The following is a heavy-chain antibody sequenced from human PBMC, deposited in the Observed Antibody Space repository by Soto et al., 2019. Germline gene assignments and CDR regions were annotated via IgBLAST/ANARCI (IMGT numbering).Heavy chain of an antibody. V-gene: IGHV3-15*01. D-gene: IGHD4-17*01. J-gene: IGHJ6*02. CDR2: IKSKVDGGTT. Sequence: EVQLVESGGGLVKPGGSLRLSCAASGFTFSNAWMNWVRQAPGKGLEWIGRIKSKVDGGTTEYAAPVKVRFTISRDDSKNTLYLQMNRLKTEDTAVYFCTTNLAVTHNYCYYGMDVWGQGTTVTVSS. CDR3: TTNLAVTHNYCYYGMDV. CDR1: GFTFSNAW.